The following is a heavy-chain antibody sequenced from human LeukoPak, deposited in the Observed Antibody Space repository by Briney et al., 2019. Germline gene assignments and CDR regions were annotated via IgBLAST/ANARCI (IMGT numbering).Heavy chain of an antibody. Sequence: GGSLRLSRAASGFTFTAAWMSWVRQAPRKGLQWIGRIKSKMDGDTTDYVPPVKGRFTISRDNSKNTLYLQMNSLRPEDTAVYYCAKDEPESYSPSDYWGQGTLVTVSS. J-gene: IGHJ4*02. D-gene: IGHD3-10*01. CDR3: AKDEPESYSPSDY. CDR2: IKSKMDGDTT. V-gene: IGHV3-15*01. CDR1: GFTFTAAW.